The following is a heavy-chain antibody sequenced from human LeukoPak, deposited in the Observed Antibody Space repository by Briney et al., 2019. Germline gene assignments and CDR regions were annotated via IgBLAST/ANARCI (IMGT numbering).Heavy chain of an antibody. CDR3: ASIQGDGYNHLTHDAFDI. V-gene: IGHV4-59*08. Sequence: PSETLSLTCTVSGGSISSYYWSWIRQPPGKGLEWIGYIYYSGSTNYNPSLKSRVTISVDTSKNQFSLKLSSVTAADTAVYYCASIQGDGYNHLTHDAFDIWGQGTMVTVSS. CDR1: GGSISSYY. D-gene: IGHD5-24*01. CDR2: IYYSGST. J-gene: IGHJ3*02.